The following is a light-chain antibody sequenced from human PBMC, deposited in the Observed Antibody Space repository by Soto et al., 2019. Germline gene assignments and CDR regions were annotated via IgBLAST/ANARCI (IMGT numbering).Light chain of an antibody. Sequence: QSALTQPASVSGSPGQSITISCTGTSSDVGGYNYVSWYQQHPGKAPKLMIYEVSNRPSGVSNRFSGSKSGSTASLTISGLQAEDEADDYCSSYTSSSIDYVFGTGTKLTVL. CDR3: SSYTSSSIDYV. J-gene: IGLJ1*01. CDR2: EVS. CDR1: SSDVGGYNY. V-gene: IGLV2-14*01.